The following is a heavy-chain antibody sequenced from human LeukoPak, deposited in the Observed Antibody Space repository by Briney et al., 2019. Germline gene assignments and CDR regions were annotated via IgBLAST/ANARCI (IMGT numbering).Heavy chain of an antibody. J-gene: IGHJ4*02. CDR1: GYSISSGYY. CDR2: IYHSGST. Sequence: SETLSLTCTVSGYSISSGYYWGWIRQPPGKGLEWIGSIYHSGSTYYNPSLKSRVTISVDTSKNQFSLKLSSVTAADTAVYYCASLGRGFADYWGQGTLVTVSS. CDR3: ASLGRGFADY. D-gene: IGHD3-10*01. V-gene: IGHV4-38-2*02.